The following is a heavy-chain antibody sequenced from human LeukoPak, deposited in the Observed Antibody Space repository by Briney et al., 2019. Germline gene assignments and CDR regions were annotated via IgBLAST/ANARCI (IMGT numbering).Heavy chain of an antibody. CDR3: AQMLGVGATGIDAFDI. CDR2: ISGSGGST. J-gene: IGHJ3*02. D-gene: IGHD1-26*01. CDR1: VFTFSSYA. Sequence: PGGSLRLSCAASVFTFSSYAMRWVRQAPGKGLEGVSDISGSGGSTYYADSVKGRFTISRDNSKNTLYLQMNSLRAEDTAVYYCAQMLGVGATGIDAFDIWGQGTMVTVSS. V-gene: IGHV3-23*01.